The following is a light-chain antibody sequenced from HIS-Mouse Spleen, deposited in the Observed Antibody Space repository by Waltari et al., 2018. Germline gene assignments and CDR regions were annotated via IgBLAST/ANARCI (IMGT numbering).Light chain of an antibody. Sequence: DIVMTQSPDSLAVSLGESATINCKSSQGVLYSSNNKNYLAWYQQKPGQPPKLLIYWASTRESGVPDRFSGSGSGTDFTLTISSLQAEDVAVYYCQQYYSTPYTFGQGTKLEIK. V-gene: IGKV4-1*01. CDR2: WAS. CDR1: QGVLYSSNNKNY. J-gene: IGKJ2*01. CDR3: QQYYSTPYT.